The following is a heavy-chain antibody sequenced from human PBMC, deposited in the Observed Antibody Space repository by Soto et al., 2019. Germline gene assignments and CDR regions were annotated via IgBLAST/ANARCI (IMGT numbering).Heavy chain of an antibody. CDR1: GFTFSSYW. J-gene: IGHJ6*02. Sequence: EVQLVESGGGLVQPGGSLRLSCAASGFTFSSYWMSWVRQAPGKGLEWVANIKQDGSEKYYVDSVKGRFTISRDNAKNSRYLQMNSLRAEDTAVYYCARDRTFGSYYGFYYYGMDVWGQGTTVTVSS. D-gene: IGHD1-26*01. CDR3: ARDRTFGSYYGFYYYGMDV. CDR2: IKQDGSEK. V-gene: IGHV3-7*05.